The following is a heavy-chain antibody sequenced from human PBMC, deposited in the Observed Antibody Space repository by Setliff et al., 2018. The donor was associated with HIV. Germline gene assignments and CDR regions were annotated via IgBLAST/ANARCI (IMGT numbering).Heavy chain of an antibody. V-gene: IGHV1-2*02. D-gene: IGHD6-6*01. J-gene: IGHJ6*03. CDR2: INVNSGGT. CDR3: ARGGSSSRYYYYYMDV. CDR1: GYLFTGYY. Sequence: GASVKVSCKASGYLFTGYYMHWVRQAPGQGLEWMGWINVNSGGTKYAQKFQGRVTMTRDTSISTAYMEVSSLRSEDTAVYYCARGGSSSRYYYYYMDVWGKGTTVTVSS.